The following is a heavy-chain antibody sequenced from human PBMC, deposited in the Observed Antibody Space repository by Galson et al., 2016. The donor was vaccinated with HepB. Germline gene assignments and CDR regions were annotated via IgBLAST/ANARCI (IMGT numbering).Heavy chain of an antibody. CDR3: AGTGRRQLVRNYYSMDV. CDR1: GGSISSYY. V-gene: IGHV4-59*01. D-gene: IGHD6-6*01. CDR2: IYNSGTT. J-gene: IGHJ6*02. Sequence: SETLSLTCTVFGGSISSYYWSWIRQPPGKGLEWIGYIYNSGTTNYNPSLKSRATISVGTSENEFSLKLSLVTAADTAVYYCAGTGRRQLVRNYYSMDVWCPGTTVIVSS.